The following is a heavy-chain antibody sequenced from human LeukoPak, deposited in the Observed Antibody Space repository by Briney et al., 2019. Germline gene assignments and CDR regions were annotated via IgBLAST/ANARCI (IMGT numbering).Heavy chain of an antibody. J-gene: IGHJ4*02. D-gene: IGHD2-21*01. CDR2: INERGTDS. V-gene: IGHV3-74*03. Sequence: PGGSLRLSCTASGFTFSGHWIHWVRQPPGVGLVWVSRINERGTDSMYAESVKGRFTISRDNAKNTVYLQMNRLRAEDAAVYYCAKATVTTCSGAYCYPFDYWGQGTLVTVSS. CDR3: AKATVTTCSGAYCYPFDY. CDR1: GFTFSGHW.